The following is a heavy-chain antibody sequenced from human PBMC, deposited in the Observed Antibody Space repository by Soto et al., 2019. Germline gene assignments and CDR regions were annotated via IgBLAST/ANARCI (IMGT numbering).Heavy chain of an antibody. Sequence: ASVKVSCKASGYTFTSYGISWVRQAPGQGLEWMGWISAYNGNTNYAQKLQGRVTMTTDTSTSTAYMELRSLRSDDTAVYYCARDLSRGPIFGVVITPNWFDPWGQGTLVTVYS. V-gene: IGHV1-18*04. CDR3: ARDLSRGPIFGVVITPNWFDP. J-gene: IGHJ5*02. CDR2: ISAYNGNT. CDR1: GYTFTSYG. D-gene: IGHD3-3*01.